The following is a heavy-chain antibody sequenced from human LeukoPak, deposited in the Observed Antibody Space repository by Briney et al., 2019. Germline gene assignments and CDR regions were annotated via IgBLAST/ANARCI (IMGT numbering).Heavy chain of an antibody. CDR3: VRESIGFDY. V-gene: IGHV3-48*04. J-gene: IGHJ4*02. CDR1: GFNFSTYN. D-gene: IGHD2-15*01. CDR2: ISSSSRTR. Sequence: GGSLRLSCAASGFNFSTYNVNWVRQAPGKGLDWVSYISSSSRTRYYADSVKGRFIISRDNAKDSLYLQMNSLRAEDTAVYYCVRESIGFDYWGQGTLVTVSS.